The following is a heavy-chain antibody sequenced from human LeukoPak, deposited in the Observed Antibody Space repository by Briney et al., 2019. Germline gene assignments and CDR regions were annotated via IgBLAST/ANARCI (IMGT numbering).Heavy chain of an antibody. CDR3: AKGGSGWTGGFWFDP. J-gene: IGHJ5*02. CDR2: ISSSGSTT. CDR1: GFTFSSYS. Sequence: GGSLRLSCAASGFTFSSYSMSWVRQAPGKGLEWVSYISSSGSTTYYADSVKGRFTISRDNSKNTLYLQMNSLRAEDTAVYYCAKGGSGWTGGFWFDPWGQGTLVTVSS. D-gene: IGHD6-19*01. V-gene: IGHV3-48*01.